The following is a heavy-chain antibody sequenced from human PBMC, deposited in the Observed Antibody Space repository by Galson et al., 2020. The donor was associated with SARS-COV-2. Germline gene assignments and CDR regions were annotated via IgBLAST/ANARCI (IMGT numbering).Heavy chain of an antibody. CDR1: GGSISSGGYY. D-gene: IGHD3-10*01. CDR3: AREKRLLWFGELSDDAFDI. V-gene: IGHV4-31*03. Sequence: ETSETLSLTCTVSGGSISSGGYYWSWIRQHPGKGLEWIGYIYYSGSTYYNPSLKSRVTISVDTSKNQFSLKLSSVTAADTAVYYCAREKRLLWFGELSDDAFDIWGQGTMVTVSS. J-gene: IGHJ3*02. CDR2: IYYSGST.